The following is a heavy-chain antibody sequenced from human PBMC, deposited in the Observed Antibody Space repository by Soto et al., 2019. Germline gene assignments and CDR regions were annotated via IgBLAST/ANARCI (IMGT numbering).Heavy chain of an antibody. D-gene: IGHD1-1*01. CDR1: GDSFTTST. V-gene: IGHV1-69*13. CDR2: IIPLLETA. Sequence: SVKVSCKASGDSFTTSTFNWVRQTPGQGLEWMGTIIPLLETADYAQKFQGSVTITADESTSTVYMELSSLRSEDAALYYCAKAVGTGVFDYWGQGTTCTVSS. J-gene: IGHJ4*02. CDR3: AKAVGTGVFDY.